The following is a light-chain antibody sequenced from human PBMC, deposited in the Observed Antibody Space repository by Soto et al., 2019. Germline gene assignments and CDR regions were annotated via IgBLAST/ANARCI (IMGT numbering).Light chain of an antibody. CDR2: EVI. CDR3: CSYTSTYTLV. CDR1: SSDIGTYNS. J-gene: IGLJ3*02. Sequence: QSALTQPASVSGSPGQSITISCTGTSSDIGTYNSVSWYQHHPGKAPKLLIFEVIDRPSGVSDRFYGSKSGNTASLTISGLQPEDEADYYCCSYTSTYTLVFGGGTQLTVL. V-gene: IGLV2-14*01.